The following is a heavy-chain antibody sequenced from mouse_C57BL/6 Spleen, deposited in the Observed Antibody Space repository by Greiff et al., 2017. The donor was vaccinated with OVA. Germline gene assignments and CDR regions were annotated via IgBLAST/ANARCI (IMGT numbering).Heavy chain of an antibody. D-gene: IGHD2-5*01. CDR3: ASDYSNYYYAMDY. V-gene: IGHV1-82*01. J-gene: IGHJ4*01. CDR1: GYAFSSSW. CDR2: IYPGDGDT. Sequence: VQLQQSGPELVKPGASVKISCKASGYAFSSSWMNWVKQRPGKGLEWIGRIYPGDGDTNYNGKFKGKATLTADKSYTTAYMQLSSLTSENSAVYFCASDYSNYYYAMDYWGQGTSVTVSS.